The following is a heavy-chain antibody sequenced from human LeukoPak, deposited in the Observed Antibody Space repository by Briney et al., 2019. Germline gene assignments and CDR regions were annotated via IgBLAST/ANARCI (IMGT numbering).Heavy chain of an antibody. CDR2: IKKDGSEK. V-gene: IGHV3-7*01. CDR1: GFTFSNFG. J-gene: IGHJ5*02. Sequence: SGGSLRLSCAASGFTFSNFGMHWVRQAPGKGLEWVANIKKDGSEKKYVDSVKGRFTISRDNAENLLYLEMNSLRAEDTAVYYCAREGGNGWYSGWFDPWGQGILVTVSS. D-gene: IGHD6-19*01. CDR3: AREGGNGWYSGWFDP.